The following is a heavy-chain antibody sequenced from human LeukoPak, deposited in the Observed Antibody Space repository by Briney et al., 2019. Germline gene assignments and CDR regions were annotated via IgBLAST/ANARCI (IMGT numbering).Heavy chain of an antibody. J-gene: IGHJ3*02. CDR2: ISAYNGNT. Sequence: ASVKVSCKASGGTFSSYAISWVRQAPGQGLEWMGWISAYNGNTNYAQKLQGRVTMTTDTSTSTAYMELRSLRSDDTAVYYCASLWDPDAFDIWGQGTMVTVSS. CDR3: ASLWDPDAFDI. D-gene: IGHD1-26*01. V-gene: IGHV1-18*01. CDR1: GGTFSSYA.